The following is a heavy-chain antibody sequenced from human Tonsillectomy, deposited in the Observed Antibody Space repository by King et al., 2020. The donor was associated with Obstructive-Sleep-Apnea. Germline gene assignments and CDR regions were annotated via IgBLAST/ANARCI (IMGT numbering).Heavy chain of an antibody. D-gene: IGHD1-26*01. J-gene: IGHJ4*02. CDR1: GFSLSTRGVG. CDR2: IYWDDDQ. Sequence: TLKESGPTLVKPTQTLTLTCTFSGFSLSTRGVGVGWIRQPPGKALEWLVVIYWDDDQRYRPSLKSRLTITKDTSKNQVVLTMTKMDPGDTATYYCVHSQVGALDYWGQGTLVTVSS. CDR3: VHSQVGALDY. V-gene: IGHV2-5*02.